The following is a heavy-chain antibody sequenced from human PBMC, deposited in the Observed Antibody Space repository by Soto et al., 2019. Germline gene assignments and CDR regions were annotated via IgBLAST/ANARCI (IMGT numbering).Heavy chain of an antibody. CDR3: ARGDYGTGGYPFPYFDY. V-gene: IGHV1-2*02. J-gene: IGHJ4*02. D-gene: IGHD2-8*02. CDR1: GYSFTGYY. CDR2: INPDSGAT. Sequence: HEHLVQSGAEVKRPGASLKVSCKASGYSFTGYYIHWVRQAPGQGLEWMGWINPDSGATNYAQNCQGRITLTSDTSISTASMALTSLTSDDTAVYYCARGDYGTGGYPFPYFDYWGQGTLVIVSS.